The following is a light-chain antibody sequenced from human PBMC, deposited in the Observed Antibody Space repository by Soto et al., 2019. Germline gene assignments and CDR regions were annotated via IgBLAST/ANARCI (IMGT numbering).Light chain of an antibody. Sequence: DIQMTQSPSTLSASVGDRVTITCRASQSISSWLAWYQQKAGKAPKVLISKASRLESGVPSRFSGSGSGTEFTLPIRSLQPDDFGTYYCQQNDSYPRTFGQGTRVEI. CDR3: QQNDSYPRT. J-gene: IGKJ1*01. CDR2: KAS. V-gene: IGKV1-5*03. CDR1: QSISSW.